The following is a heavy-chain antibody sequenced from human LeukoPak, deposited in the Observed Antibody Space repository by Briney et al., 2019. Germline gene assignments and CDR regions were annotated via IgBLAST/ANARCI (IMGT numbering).Heavy chain of an antibody. CDR3: ARGRWELLRDDWFDP. J-gene: IGHJ5*02. CDR2: IYYSGST. Sequence: SETLSLTCTVSGGSISSSSYYWGWIRQPPGKGLEWIGSIYYSGSTYYNPSLKSRVTISVDTSKNQFSLKLSSVTAADTAVYYCARGRWELLRDDWFDPWGQGTLVTDSS. D-gene: IGHD1-26*01. V-gene: IGHV4-39*07. CDR1: GGSISSSSYY.